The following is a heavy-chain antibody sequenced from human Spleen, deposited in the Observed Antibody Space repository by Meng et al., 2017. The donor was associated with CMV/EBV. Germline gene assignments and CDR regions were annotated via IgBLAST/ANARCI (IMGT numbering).Heavy chain of an antibody. CDR3: ARDLIRGVVGARPRGPGDL. CDR2: INSDGSST. J-gene: IGHJ4*01. CDR1: GFTFSSYW. Sequence: GGSLRLSCAASGFTFSSYWMHWVRQAPGKGLVWVSRINSDGSSTSYADSVKGRFTISRDNAKNSLYLQMNSLRDEDTAVYYCARDLIRGVVGARPRGPGDLWGHGTLVTVSS. D-gene: IGHD1-26*01. V-gene: IGHV3-74*01.